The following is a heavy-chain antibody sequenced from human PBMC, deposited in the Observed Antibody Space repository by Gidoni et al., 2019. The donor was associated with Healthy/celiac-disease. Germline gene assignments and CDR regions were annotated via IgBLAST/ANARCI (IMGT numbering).Heavy chain of an antibody. D-gene: IGHD3-16*01. V-gene: IGHV1-24*01. J-gene: IGHJ5*02. CDR2: FDPENGET. Sequence: QVQLVQSGAEVTKPGASVKVPCKVSGYTLTELSIHWVRKAPGKGLEWMGGFDPENGETIYEQKFQGRVTMTEDKSTDTAYMELSSLRSEDTAVYYCATDGGGPWGQGTLVTVSS. CDR1: GYTLTELS. CDR3: ATDGGGP.